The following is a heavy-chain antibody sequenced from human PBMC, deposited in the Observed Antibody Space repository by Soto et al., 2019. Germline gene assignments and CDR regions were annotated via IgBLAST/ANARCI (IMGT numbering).Heavy chain of an antibody. D-gene: IGHD3-3*01. Sequence: VKVSCKASGYTFTSYGISWVRQAPGQGLEWMGWISAYNGNTNYAQKLQGRVTMTTDTSTSTAYMELRSLRSDDTAVYYCARLRDRDFWSGYQNYYYYYGMDVWGQGTTVTVSS. CDR1: GYTFTSYG. V-gene: IGHV1-18*01. CDR3: ARLRDRDFWSGYQNYYYYYGMDV. CDR2: ISAYNGNT. J-gene: IGHJ6*02.